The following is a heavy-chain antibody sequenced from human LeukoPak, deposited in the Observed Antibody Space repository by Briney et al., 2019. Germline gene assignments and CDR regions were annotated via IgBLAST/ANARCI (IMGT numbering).Heavy chain of an antibody. V-gene: IGHV1-8*01. Sequence: ASVKVSCKASGNTFTNYDINWVRQASGQGLEWMAWMNPNNGNTGNAQKFQGRVTLTRITSISTAYMELSGLRSEDTAVYYCAVGVLSGGHEWAFYIWGQGTMVTVSS. CDR2: MNPNNGNT. CDR3: AVGVLSGGHEWAFYI. CDR1: GNTFTNYD. J-gene: IGHJ3*02. D-gene: IGHD5-12*01.